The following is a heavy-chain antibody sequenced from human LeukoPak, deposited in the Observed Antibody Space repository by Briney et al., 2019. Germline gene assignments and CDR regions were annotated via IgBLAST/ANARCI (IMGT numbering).Heavy chain of an antibody. Sequence: GGSLRLSCAASGFTFSSYGMHWVRQAPGKGLEWVAFIRHDGSNKNYADSVKGRFTISRDNSKNTLYLQMNSLRAEDTAVYYCAKDKGYYGSVSYPDYWGQGTLVTVSS. V-gene: IGHV3-30*02. CDR3: AKDKGYYGSVSYPDY. J-gene: IGHJ4*02. D-gene: IGHD3-10*01. CDR1: GFTFSSYG. CDR2: IRHDGSNK.